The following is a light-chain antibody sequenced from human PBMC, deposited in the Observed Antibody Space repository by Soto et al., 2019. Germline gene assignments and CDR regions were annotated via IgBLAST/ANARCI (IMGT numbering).Light chain of an antibody. CDR2: TAA. V-gene: IGKV1-39*01. CDR1: QTTSNY. J-gene: IGKJ2*01. Sequence: DIQMTQSPSALSPSVGDRVTITCRASQTTSNYLNWYQQKRGKAPPILIFTAAMLHSGVPSRFSGRGSGTDFTLTISRLKPEVFATYYFQQSRSTPYTFGQGTRLEIK. CDR3: QQSRSTPYT.